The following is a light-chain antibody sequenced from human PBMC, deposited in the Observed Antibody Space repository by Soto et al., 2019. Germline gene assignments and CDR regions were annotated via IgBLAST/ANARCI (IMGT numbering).Light chain of an antibody. J-gene: IGKJ1*01. Sequence: EIVLTQSPGTLSLSPGERATLSCRSSQSVSNNYLAWYQQKPGQAPRLLIYGASSRATGIPDRFSGSGSGTDFTLTTSRLEPEDFAVYYCQQYGNSAWTFGQGTKVDIK. CDR1: QSVSNNY. V-gene: IGKV3-20*01. CDR3: QQYGNSAWT. CDR2: GAS.